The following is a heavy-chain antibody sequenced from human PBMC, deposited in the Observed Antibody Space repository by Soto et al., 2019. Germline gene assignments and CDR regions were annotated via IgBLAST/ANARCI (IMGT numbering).Heavy chain of an antibody. CDR2: IYYSGST. J-gene: IGHJ5*02. CDR1: GGSVSSGSYY. V-gene: IGHV4-61*01. CDR3: TRGPPRVQWFDP. Sequence: KASETLSLTCTVSGGSVSSGSYYWIWIRQPPGKGLEWIGYIYYSGSTNYNPSLKSRVTMSLDTSRNQFSLKLSSVTAADTAVYYCTRGPPRVQWFDPWGLGTLVTVSS.